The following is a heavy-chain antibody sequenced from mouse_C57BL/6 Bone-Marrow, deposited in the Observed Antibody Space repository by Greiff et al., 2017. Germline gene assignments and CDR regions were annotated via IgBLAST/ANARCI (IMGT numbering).Heavy chain of an antibody. CDR2: IFPGSGST. V-gene: IGHV1-75*01. Sequence: QVQLQQSGPELVKPGASVKISCKASGYTFTDYYINWVKQRPGQGLEWIGWIFPGSGSTNYNEKFKSKATLTVDKSSSTAYMQLSSLTSEDSAVYYCARTKWLLYFDYWGQGTTLTVSS. D-gene: IGHD2-3*01. CDR1: GYTFTDYY. J-gene: IGHJ2*01. CDR3: ARTKWLLYFDY.